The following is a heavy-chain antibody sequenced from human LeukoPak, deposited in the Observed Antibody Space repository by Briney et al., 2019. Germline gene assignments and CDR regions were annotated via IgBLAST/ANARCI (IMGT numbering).Heavy chain of an antibody. CDR1: GFTFSSYA. J-gene: IGHJ4*02. Sequence: GGSLRLSCAASGFTFSSYAMHWVRQAPGKWLEWVAVISYDGSNKYYADSVKGRFTISRDNSKNTLYLQMNSLRAEDTAVYYCARPPGYSSGWYENWGQGTLVIVS. CDR3: ARPPGYSSGWYEN. D-gene: IGHD6-19*01. CDR2: ISYDGSNK. V-gene: IGHV3-30*14.